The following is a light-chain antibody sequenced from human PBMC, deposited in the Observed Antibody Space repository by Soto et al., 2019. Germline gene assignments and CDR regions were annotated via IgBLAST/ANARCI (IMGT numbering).Light chain of an antibody. CDR2: GAS. J-gene: IGKJ1*01. V-gene: IGKV1-39*01. Sequence: DVRLTQSPSTLSASVGDRVTISCRASQSISFFLSWYQQKPGRAPKLLICGASNLMSGVPPRFSGSRSGTDFTLVISNLQPDDFATYYCQEALNEPWTFGQGTKVEIK. CDR1: QSISFF. CDR3: QEALNEPWT.